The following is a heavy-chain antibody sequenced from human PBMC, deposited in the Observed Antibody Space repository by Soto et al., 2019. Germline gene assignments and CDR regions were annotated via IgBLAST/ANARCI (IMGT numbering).Heavy chain of an antibody. D-gene: IGHD2-8*01. CDR3: ARVSPVDYIVLMVYAKSNDAFDI. CDR1: AYTFTSYV. CDR2: ISAYNGNT. J-gene: IGHJ3*02. V-gene: IGHV1-18*01. Sequence: DSVKVSCNASAYTFTSYVISWVRQAPGQGLEWMGWISAYNGNTNYAQKLQGRVTMTTDTSTSTAYMELRSLRSDDTAVYYCARVSPVDYIVLMVYAKSNDAFDIWGQGTMVTVSS.